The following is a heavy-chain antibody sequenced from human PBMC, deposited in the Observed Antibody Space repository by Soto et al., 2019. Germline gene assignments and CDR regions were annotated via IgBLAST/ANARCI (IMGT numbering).Heavy chain of an antibody. V-gene: IGHV2-5*02. CDR1: GFSLSTSGVG. D-gene: IGHD6-19*01. CDR2: IYWDDDK. CDR3: AHETLSGVAGTGLDY. J-gene: IGHJ4*02. Sequence: QITLKESGPTLVKPTQTLTLTCTFSGFSLSTSGVGVGWIRQPPGKALEWLALIYWDDDKRYSPSLKSRLTITKDTSKNQVVLTMTNMDPVDTASYYCAHETLSGVAGTGLDYWGQGTLVTVSS.